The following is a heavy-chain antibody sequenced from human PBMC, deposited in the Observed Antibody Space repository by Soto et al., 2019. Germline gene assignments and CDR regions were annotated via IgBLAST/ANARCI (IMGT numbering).Heavy chain of an antibody. CDR1: GFSLSTSGVG. J-gene: IGHJ4*02. D-gene: IGHD6-6*01. CDR3: AHSRPPRLLDY. CDR2: IYWDDDK. V-gene: IGHV2-5*02. Sequence: QITLKESGPTLVKPTQTLTLTCTFSGFSLSTSGVGVGWSRQPPGKALELLALIYWDDDKRYSPSLNSRLTITKDTYKHQVVLTLTNMDHVDTATYYCAHSRPPRLLDYWGQGTLVTVSS.